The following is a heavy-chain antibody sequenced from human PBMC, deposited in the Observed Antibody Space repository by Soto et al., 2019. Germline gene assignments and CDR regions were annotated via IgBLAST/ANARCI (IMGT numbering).Heavy chain of an antibody. Sequence: QPGGSLRLSCVGSGFTFNTYWMNWIRQTPGKGLDWVANLKQDASEKYYVDSVRGRFTVTGDNDENSLFLQMDSLRADDTAVYFCARGLGAPQSNGFSQYNFFDPWRQGTLVTVSS. CDR1: GFTFNTYW. J-gene: IGHJ5*02. D-gene: IGHD2-8*01. CDR2: LKQDASEK. V-gene: IGHV3-7*03. CDR3: ARGLGAPQSNGFSQYNFFDP.